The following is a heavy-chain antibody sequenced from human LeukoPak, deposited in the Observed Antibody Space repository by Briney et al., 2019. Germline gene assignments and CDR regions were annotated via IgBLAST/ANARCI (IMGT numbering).Heavy chain of an antibody. J-gene: IGHJ4*02. Sequence: GGSLRLSCAASGFIFSSYAVHWVRQAPGKGLEWVAFISFDGSNKYYADSVMGRFTISRDNSKNTVYLQMNSLRAEDTAVYYCATRIAAAGRGFDYWGQGTLVTVSS. CDR1: GFIFSSYA. CDR3: ATRIAAAGRGFDY. D-gene: IGHD6-13*01. V-gene: IGHV3-30-3*01. CDR2: ISFDGSNK.